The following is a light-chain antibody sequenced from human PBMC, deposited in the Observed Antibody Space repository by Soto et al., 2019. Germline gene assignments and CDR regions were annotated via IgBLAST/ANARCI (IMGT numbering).Light chain of an antibody. CDR2: GAS. J-gene: IGKJ1*01. V-gene: IGKV3-20*01. Sequence: EIVLTQSPGTLSLSPGERVTLSCRASQSVNSSYLAWYQHKPGQAPRLLFYGASTRATGIPDRFSGSGSGTDFTLTIARLEPGDFAVYYCQQYGNSPQTFGQGTKVDIK. CDR3: QQYGNSPQT. CDR1: QSVNSSY.